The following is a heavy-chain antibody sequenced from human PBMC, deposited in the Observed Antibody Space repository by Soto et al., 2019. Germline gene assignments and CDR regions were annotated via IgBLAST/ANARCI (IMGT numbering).Heavy chain of an antibody. CDR1: GFTFSSYG. V-gene: IGHV3-33*01. CDR3: ARVFGHTDYGMEV. J-gene: IGHJ6*02. Sequence: GGSLRLSCAASGFTFSSYGMHWVRQAPGKGLEWVAVIWYDGSNKYYADPVKGRFTISRDNSKNTLYLQMNSLRAEDTAVYYCARVFGHTDYGMEVWGQGTTVTVSS. CDR2: IWYDGSNK. D-gene: IGHD3-16*01.